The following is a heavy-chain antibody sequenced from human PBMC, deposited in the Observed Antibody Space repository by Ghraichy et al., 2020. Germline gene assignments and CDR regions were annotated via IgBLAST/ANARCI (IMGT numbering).Heavy chain of an antibody. CDR2: IYWNDDK. V-gene: IGHV2-5*01. J-gene: IGHJ3*02. Sequence: SGPTLVKPTQTLTLTCTFSGFSLSTRGVGVGWIRQPPGKALEWLALIYWNDDKRYSPSLKSRLTITKDTSKNQVVLTMTNMDPVDTATYYCAHRNTAPAAFDIRGQGTMVTVSS. CDR3: AHRNTAPAAFDI. D-gene: IGHD5-18*01. CDR1: GFSLSTRGVG.